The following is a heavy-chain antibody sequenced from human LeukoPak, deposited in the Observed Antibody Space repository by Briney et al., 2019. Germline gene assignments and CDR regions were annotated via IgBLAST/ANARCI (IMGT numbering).Heavy chain of an antibody. J-gene: IGHJ4*02. CDR2: IAYDGSRA. CDR3: TRYNNDHFDY. V-gene: IGHV3-33*01. CDR1: GFTFGGYG. Sequence: GGSLRPSCAGSGFTFGGYGMHWFRQTPGKGLEWVAVIAYDGSRAFYADSVKGRFTISRDNSKNTMSVQMDDLRAEDTAVYYCTRYNNDHFDYWGQGTLVTVSS. D-gene: IGHD1-14*01.